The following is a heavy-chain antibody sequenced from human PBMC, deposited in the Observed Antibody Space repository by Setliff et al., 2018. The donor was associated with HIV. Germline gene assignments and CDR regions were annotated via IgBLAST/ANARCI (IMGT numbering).Heavy chain of an antibody. D-gene: IGHD3-3*01. J-gene: IGHJ4*02. CDR2: IYTSGST. V-gene: IGHV4-4*09. Sequence: PSETLSLTCTVSGGSISTYYWSWIRQPPGKGLEWIGYIYTSGSTNYNPSLETRVTISIDTSKKQVSLKLSSVTAADTAVYYCARHANYDFWSGYWGYYFDYWGQGTLVTVSS. CDR1: GGSISTYY. CDR3: ARHANYDFWSGYWGYYFDY.